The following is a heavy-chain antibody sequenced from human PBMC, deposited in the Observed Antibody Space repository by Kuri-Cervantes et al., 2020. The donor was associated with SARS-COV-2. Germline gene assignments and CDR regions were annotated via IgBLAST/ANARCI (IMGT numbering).Heavy chain of an antibody. Sequence: GKSLKISCAASGFTFSGHWIHWVRQAPGKGLVWVSRINPDGSYTNNADSVKGRFTISRDNAKNSLYLQMNSLRAEDTAVYYCARVPLKEYSSLGGYGMDVWGQGTTVTVSS. D-gene: IGHD6-6*01. V-gene: IGHV3-74*01. CDR3: ARVPLKEYSSLGGYGMDV. J-gene: IGHJ6*02. CDR2: INPDGSYT. CDR1: GFTFSGHW.